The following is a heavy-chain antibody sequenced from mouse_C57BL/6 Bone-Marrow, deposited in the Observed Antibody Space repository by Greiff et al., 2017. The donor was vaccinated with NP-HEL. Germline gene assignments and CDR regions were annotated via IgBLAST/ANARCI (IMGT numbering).Heavy chain of an antibody. CDR2: INSDGGCT. CDR3: ARHSGDYYSMDY. CDR1: EYEFPSHD. J-gene: IGHJ4*01. V-gene: IGHV5-2*01. Sequence: EVHLVESGGGLVQPGESLKLSCESNEYEFPSHDMSWVRKTPEKRLELVAAINSDGGCTYYPDTMERRFIISRDNTKKTLYLQMSSLRSVDTALYYCARHSGDYYSMDYWGQGTSVTVSS.